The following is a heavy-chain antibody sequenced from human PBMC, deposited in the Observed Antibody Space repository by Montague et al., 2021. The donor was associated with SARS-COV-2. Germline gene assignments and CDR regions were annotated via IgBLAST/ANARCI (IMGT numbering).Heavy chain of an antibody. V-gene: IGHV4-34*01. J-gene: IGHJ4*02. Sequence: SETLSLTCAVYGGSFSGYYWSWIRQPPGKGLEWIGEINHSGSTNYNPSPKSRVTISVDTSKNQFSLKLSSVTAADTAVYYCAGGTEYGSGIYSHYYYDHWGQGTLVTVSS. D-gene: IGHD3-10*01. CDR3: AGGTEYGSGIYSHYYYDH. CDR2: INHSGST. CDR1: GGSFSGYY.